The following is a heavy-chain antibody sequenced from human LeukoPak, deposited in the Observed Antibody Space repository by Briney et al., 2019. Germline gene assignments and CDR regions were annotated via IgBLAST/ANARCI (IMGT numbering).Heavy chain of an antibody. D-gene: IGHD1-26*01. Sequence: SQTLSLTCTVSGGSISSGGYYWSWIRQHPGKGLEWIGYIYYSGGTYYNPSLKSRVTISVDTSKNQFSLKLSSVTAADTAVYYCVKLGGSYELKRDYGMDVWGQGTTVTVSS. V-gene: IGHV4-31*03. CDR1: GGSISSGGYY. CDR2: IYYSGGT. J-gene: IGHJ6*02. CDR3: VKLGGSYELKRDYGMDV.